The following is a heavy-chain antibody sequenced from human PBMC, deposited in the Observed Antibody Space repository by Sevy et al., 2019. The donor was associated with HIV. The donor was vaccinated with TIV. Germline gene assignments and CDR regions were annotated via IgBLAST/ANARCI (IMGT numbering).Heavy chain of an antibody. CDR1: GFTFSTYT. CDR3: AKGDSTFYGMDV. J-gene: IGHJ6*02. CDR2: ICGSAGST. Sequence: GGSLRLSCAASGFTFSTYTMTWVHQAPGKELEWVSAICGSAGSTYYADSVKGRFTISRDNSKNTLYLQMNSLRVEDTAVYYCAKGDSTFYGMDVWGQGTTVTVSS. V-gene: IGHV3-23*01. D-gene: IGHD6-13*01.